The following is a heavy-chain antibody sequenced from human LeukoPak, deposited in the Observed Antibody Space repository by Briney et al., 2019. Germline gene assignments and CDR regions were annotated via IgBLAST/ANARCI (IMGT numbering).Heavy chain of an antibody. V-gene: IGHV3-66*01. CDR3: ARGYCSSTSCYVSDY. CDR1: GFTVTTNY. D-gene: IGHD2-2*01. Sequence: GGSLRLSCAASGFTVTTNYMTWVRQAPGKGLEWVSIIYSGGYTDYADSVKGRFTISRDNSKNTLDLQMGSLRPDDMAVYYCARGYCSSTSCYVSDYWGQGTLVTVSS. CDR2: IYSGGYT. J-gene: IGHJ4*02.